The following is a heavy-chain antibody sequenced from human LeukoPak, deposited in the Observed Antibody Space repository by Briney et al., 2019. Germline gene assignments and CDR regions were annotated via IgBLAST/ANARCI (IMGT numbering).Heavy chain of an antibody. CDR2: ISTYNGNT. CDR3: ARGYSCTGGSCHIDY. D-gene: IGHD2-15*01. V-gene: IGHV1-18*01. CDR1: GGTFSSYA. J-gene: IGHJ4*02. Sequence: ASVKVSCKASGGTFSSYAISWVRQAPGQGLEWMGWISTYNGNTNYAQKLQGRVTMTTDTSTSTAYMELRSLRSDDTAVYYCARGYSCTGGSCHIDYWGQGTLVTVSS.